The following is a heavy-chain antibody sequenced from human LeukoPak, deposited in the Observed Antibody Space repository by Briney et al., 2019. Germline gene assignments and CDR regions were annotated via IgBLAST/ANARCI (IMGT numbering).Heavy chain of an antibody. J-gene: IGHJ4*02. CDR1: GGSFSGYY. CDR3: ASSSAAPRPGY. CDR2: INHSGST. Sequence: SETLSLTCAVYGGSFSGYYWSWIRQPPGKGLEWIGEINHSGSTNYNPSLKSRVTMSVDTSKKQFSLRLSSVTAADTAVYYCASSSAAPRPGYWGQGTLVTVSS. V-gene: IGHV4-34*01. D-gene: IGHD6-6*01.